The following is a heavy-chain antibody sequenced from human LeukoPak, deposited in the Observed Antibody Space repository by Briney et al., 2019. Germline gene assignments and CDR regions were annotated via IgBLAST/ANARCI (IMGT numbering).Heavy chain of an antibody. CDR2: IYSGGRT. J-gene: IGHJ5*01. D-gene: IGHD6-6*01. CDR1: GFTASSNY. V-gene: IGHV3-66*01. CDR3: VLSSSSKCFDS. Sequence: PGGSLKLSCAASGFTASSNYMSWVRQASGKGLEWVSVIYSGGRTYYADSVKGRFTISRDNSKNTVYLQMNSLRAEDTAVYYCVLSSSSKCFDSWGQGTLVTVSS.